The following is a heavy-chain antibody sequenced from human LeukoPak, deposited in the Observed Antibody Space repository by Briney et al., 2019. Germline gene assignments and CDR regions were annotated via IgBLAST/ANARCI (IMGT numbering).Heavy chain of an antibody. CDR2: ISSSGSTI. Sequence: HPGGSLRLSCAASGFTFSSYEMNWVRQAPGKGLEWVSYISSSGSTIYYADSVKGRFTISRDNAKNSLYLQMNSLRAEDTDVYYCAELGITMIGGVWGKGTTVTISS. CDR3: AELGITMIGGV. CDR1: GFTFSSYE. D-gene: IGHD3-10*02. V-gene: IGHV3-48*03. J-gene: IGHJ6*04.